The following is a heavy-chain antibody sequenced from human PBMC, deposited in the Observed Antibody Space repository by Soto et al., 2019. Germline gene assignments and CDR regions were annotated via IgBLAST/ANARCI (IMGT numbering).Heavy chain of an antibody. CDR3: ARSGNNWFDP. Sequence: QVHLQESGPGLVKPSETLSLTCSVSGDSINSYYWNWIRQPPGKGLEWIGYIYYTGNTNYNPSLKSRVIISLDMSKNQFSLGLSTVTAADTAVYYCARSGNNWFDPWGQGTLVTVSS. V-gene: IGHV4-59*01. CDR2: IYYTGNT. CDR1: GDSINSYY. J-gene: IGHJ5*02.